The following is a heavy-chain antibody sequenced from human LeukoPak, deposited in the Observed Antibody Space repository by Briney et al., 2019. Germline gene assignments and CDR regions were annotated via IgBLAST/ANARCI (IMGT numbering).Heavy chain of an antibody. J-gene: IGHJ4*02. CDR2: IKQDGSEK. CDR1: GFTFSNYW. Sequence: GGSLRLSCAASGFTFSNYWMSWVRQAPGKGLEWVANIKQDGSEKYYVHSVNGRFPISRDNAKNSLYLQMNSLRADDTAVYYCARGGRAYGDWGQGTLVTVSS. CDR3: ARGGRAYGD. D-gene: IGHD3-16*01. V-gene: IGHV3-7*04.